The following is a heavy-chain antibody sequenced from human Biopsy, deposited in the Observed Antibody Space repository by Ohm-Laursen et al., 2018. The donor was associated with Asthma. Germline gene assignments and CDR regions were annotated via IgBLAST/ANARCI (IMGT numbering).Heavy chain of an antibody. D-gene: IGHD3-22*01. CDR1: GFTFSSYA. V-gene: IGHV3-23*01. Sequence: GSLRLSCTASGFTFSSYAMSWVRQAPGKGLEWVSSISSSGASTYYADSVRGRFTISRDYSKNTLYLQMHSLRAEDTAVYYCARGDSSNWSHYYFDYWGQGTLVTVSS. CDR2: ISSSGAST. CDR3: ARGDSSNWSHYYFDY. J-gene: IGHJ4*02.